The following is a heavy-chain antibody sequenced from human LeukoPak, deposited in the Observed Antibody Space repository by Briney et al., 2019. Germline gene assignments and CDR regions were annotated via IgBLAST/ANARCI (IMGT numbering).Heavy chain of an antibody. D-gene: IGHD5-12*01. CDR2: IIPIFGTA. J-gene: IGHJ4*02. Sequence: SVKVHCKASGGTFSSYAISWVRQAPGQGLEWMGGIIPIFGTANYAQKFQGRVTITADKSTSTAYMELSSLRSEDTAVYYCAGLHSGYDRRDYWGQGTLVTVSS. V-gene: IGHV1-69*06. CDR1: GGTFSSYA. CDR3: AGLHSGYDRRDY.